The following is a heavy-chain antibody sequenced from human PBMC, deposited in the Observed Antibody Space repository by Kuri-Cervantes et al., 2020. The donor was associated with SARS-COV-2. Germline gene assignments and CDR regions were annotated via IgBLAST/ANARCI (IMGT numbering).Heavy chain of an antibody. CDR2: IWYDGSNK. V-gene: IGHV3-33*01. CDR3: ARENPYCSGGSCYSGAFDI. D-gene: IGHD2-15*01. J-gene: IGHJ3*02. Sequence: GSLKISCAASGFTFSSYGMHWVRQAPGKGLEWVAVIWYDGSNKYYADSVKGRFTISRDNSKNTLYLQMNSLRAEDTAVYYCARENPYCSGGSCYSGAFDIWGQGTMVTVSS. CDR1: GFTFSSYG.